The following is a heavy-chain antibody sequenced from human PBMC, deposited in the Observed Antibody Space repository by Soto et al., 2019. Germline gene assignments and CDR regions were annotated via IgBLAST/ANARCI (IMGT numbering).Heavy chain of an antibody. J-gene: IGHJ4*02. CDR2: IYSGGST. CDR3: ARDPWAADY. Sequence: RGSLRLSCAASGFTVSTKYMSWVRQAPGKGLEWVSVIYSGGSTFYADSVRGRFTISRDNSKNTVNLQMNSLRAEDTAVYYCARDPWAADYWGQGTLVTVSS. CDR1: GFTVSTKY. V-gene: IGHV3-66*01. D-gene: IGHD7-27*01.